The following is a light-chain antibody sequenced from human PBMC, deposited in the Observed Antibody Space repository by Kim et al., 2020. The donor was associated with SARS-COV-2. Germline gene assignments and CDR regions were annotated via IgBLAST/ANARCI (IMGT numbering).Light chain of an antibody. CDR3: NSRDSNDNVV. CDR2: GKN. Sequence: VALGQIVRFTCQGDSIRSYYATWYQQKPGQAPIVVIYGKNNRPSGIPDRFSGSSSGNTASLTITGTQAGDEADYYCNSRDSNDNVVFGGGTKLTVL. V-gene: IGLV3-19*01. CDR1: SIRSYY. J-gene: IGLJ2*01.